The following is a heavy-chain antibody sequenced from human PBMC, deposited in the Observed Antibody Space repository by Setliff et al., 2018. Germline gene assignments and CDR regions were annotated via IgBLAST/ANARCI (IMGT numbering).Heavy chain of an antibody. V-gene: IGHV3-21*04. CDR2: ISGSSSNFI. J-gene: IGHJ3*01. D-gene: IGHD3-22*01. Sequence: PGGSLRLSCAASGFTFSASTMNWVRQAPGKGLEWVSSISGSSSNFIYYADSVKGRFTISRDNAKNSLFLQMDNLRAEDTALYFCARAHRYYSDTSGYFYDQGRSAFDVWGQGTMVTVSS. CDR1: GFTFSAST. CDR3: ARAHRYYSDTSGYFYDQGRSAFDV.